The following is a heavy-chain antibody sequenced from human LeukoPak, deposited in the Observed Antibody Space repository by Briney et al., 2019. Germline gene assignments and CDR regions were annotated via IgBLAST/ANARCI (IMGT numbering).Heavy chain of an antibody. CDR3: ARVNVVPAANYYYYMDV. CDR2: MNPNSGNT. J-gene: IGHJ6*03. CDR1: GYTFTSYG. Sequence: ASVKVSCKASGYTFTSYGISWVRQAPGQGLEWMGWMNPNSGNTGYAQKFQGRVTMTRNTSISTAYMELSSLRSEDTAVYYCARVNVVPAANYYYYMDVWGKGTTVTISS. D-gene: IGHD2-2*01. V-gene: IGHV1-8*02.